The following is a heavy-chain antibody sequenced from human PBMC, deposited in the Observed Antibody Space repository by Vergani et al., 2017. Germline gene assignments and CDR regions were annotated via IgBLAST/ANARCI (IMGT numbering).Heavy chain of an antibody. CDR1: GVSIGSNSYY. CDR2: IYYTGTT. J-gene: IGHJ1*01. D-gene: IGHD6-19*01. CDR3: TRHGRSGWAGYFQH. V-gene: IGHV4-39*01. Sequence: QLQLQESGPGLVKPSEILSLTCTVSGVSIGSNSYYWGWIRQPPGKGLEWIGTIYYTGTTYYNEAHKSRLTISVDTSKNQFSLNLTSVTAAYTAVYYCTRHGRSGWAGYFQHWGQGTLVTASS.